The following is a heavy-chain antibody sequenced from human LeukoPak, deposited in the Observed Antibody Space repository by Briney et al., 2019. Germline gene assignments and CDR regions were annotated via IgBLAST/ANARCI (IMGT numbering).Heavy chain of an antibody. CDR1: GFTISSYTFGSYT. CDR2: IDSTSRYI. Sequence: GGSLRLSCAASGFTISSYTFGSYTMNWVRQAPGKGLEWLASIDSTSRYIYYTDSVKGRFTISRDNAKNSLYLQMNSLRAEDTAVYYCARVYQSVAYFDYWGQGTLVTVSS. CDR3: ARVYQSVAYFDY. J-gene: IGHJ4*02. D-gene: IGHD5-12*01. V-gene: IGHV3-21*04.